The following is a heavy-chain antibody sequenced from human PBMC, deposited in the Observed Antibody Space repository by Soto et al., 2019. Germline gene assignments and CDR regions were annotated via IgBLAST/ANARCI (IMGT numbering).Heavy chain of an antibody. J-gene: IGHJ4*02. CDR1: GYTFTSYA. CDR2: INAGNGNT. V-gene: IGHV1-3*01. D-gene: IGHD3-22*01. CDR3: ARDGPEDYYDSSGGDY. Sequence: AASVKVSCKASGYTFTSYAMHWVRQAPGQRLEWMGWINAGNGNTKYSQKFQGRVTITRDTSASTAYMELSSLRSEDTAVYYCARDGPEDYYDSSGGDYWGQGTLVTVSS.